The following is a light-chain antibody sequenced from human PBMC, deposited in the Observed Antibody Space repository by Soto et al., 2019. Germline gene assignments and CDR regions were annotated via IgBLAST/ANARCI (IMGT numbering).Light chain of an antibody. CDR1: QSIDRY. V-gene: IGKV1-39*01. CDR2: AAS. CDR3: QQSYGTPYT. Sequence: DIQMTQSPSSLSAFVGDRVTITCRTSQSIDRYLNWYQHKPGKAPKLLIYAASSLQSWVPSRFSGSGSGTDFTLTIISLQYEDVATYYCQQSYGTPYTFGQGTKLEIK. J-gene: IGKJ2*01.